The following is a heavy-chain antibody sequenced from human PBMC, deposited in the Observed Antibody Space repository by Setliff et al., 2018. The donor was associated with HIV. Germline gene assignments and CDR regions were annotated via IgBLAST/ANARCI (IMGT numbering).Heavy chain of an antibody. CDR3: ARGKDPGLYFDN. J-gene: IGHJ4*02. V-gene: IGHV4-31*11. CDR1: GDSITRGGYY. Sequence: PSETLSLTCAVSGDSITRGGYYWSWIRQFAGKGLEWIADIYYSGRTNYNPSLKSRLTVSIDTSKNHLSLKLTSMTAADTAMYFGARGKDPGLYFDNWRQVMLVTVSS. D-gene: IGHD2-15*01. CDR2: IYYSGRT.